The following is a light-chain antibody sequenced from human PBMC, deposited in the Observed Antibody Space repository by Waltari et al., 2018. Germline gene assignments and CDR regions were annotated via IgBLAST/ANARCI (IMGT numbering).Light chain of an antibody. CDR3: QQRGNWPPFT. J-gene: IGKJ3*01. CDR2: DAS. CDR1: QSVSSY. Sequence: EIVLTQSPPTLPLSPGERATLPCRASQSVSSYFAWYQQKPGQAPRLLIYDASNRATGIPARFSGSGSGTDFTLTISSLEPEDFAVYYCQQRGNWPPFTFGPGTKVDIK. V-gene: IGKV3-11*01.